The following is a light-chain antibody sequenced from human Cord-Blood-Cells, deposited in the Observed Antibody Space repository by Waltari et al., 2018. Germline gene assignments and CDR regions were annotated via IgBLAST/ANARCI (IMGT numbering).Light chain of an antibody. V-gene: IGKV3-11*01. Sequence: IVLTQSPATLSLSPGERATRSCRASQSVSSYLACYQQKPGQAPRLLIYDASNRATGIPARFSGSGSGTDFTLTISSLEPEDFAVYYCQQRSNWPLTFGGGTKVEIK. CDR2: DAS. J-gene: IGKJ4*01. CDR3: QQRSNWPLT. CDR1: QSVSSY.